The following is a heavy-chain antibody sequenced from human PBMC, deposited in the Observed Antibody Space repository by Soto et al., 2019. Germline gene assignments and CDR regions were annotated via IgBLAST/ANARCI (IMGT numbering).Heavy chain of an antibody. J-gene: IGHJ6*02. D-gene: IGHD6-13*01. CDR1: GGTFSSYA. CDR2: IIPIFGTA. Sequence: ASVKVSCKASGGTFSSYAISWVRQAPGQGLEWMGGIIPIFGTANYAQKFQGRVTITADESTSTAYMELSSLRSEDTAVYYCARGIAADWSFGGTYYYGMDVWGQGTTVTVSS. V-gene: IGHV1-69*13. CDR3: ARGIAADWSFGGTYYYGMDV.